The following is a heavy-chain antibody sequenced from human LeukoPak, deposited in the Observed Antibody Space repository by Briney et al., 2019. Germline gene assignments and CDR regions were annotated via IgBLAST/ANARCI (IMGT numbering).Heavy chain of an antibody. D-gene: IGHD3-10*01. CDR3: AREYRGSRRSDAFDI. V-gene: IGHV3-53*01. CDR1: GFTVSSNY. Sequence: GGSLRLSCAASGFTVSSNYMSWVRQAPGKGLKWVSVIYSSGSTYYADSVKGRFTISRDNSKNTLYLQMNSLRAEDTAVYYCAREYRGSRRSDAFDIWGQGTMVTVSS. CDR2: IYSSGST. J-gene: IGHJ3*02.